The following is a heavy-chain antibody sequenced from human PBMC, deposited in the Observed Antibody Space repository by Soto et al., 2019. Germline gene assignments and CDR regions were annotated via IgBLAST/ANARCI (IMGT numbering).Heavy chain of an antibody. CDR1: GYTFSSYA. CDR2: INAGYGNT. V-gene: IGHV1-3*01. Sequence: ASVKVSCKASGYTFSSYAMHWVCQAPGQRLEWMGWINAGYGNTKSSQKFQDRVTISRDTSASTAYMELTSLRSEDTAVYYCARETGDGTFDFWGQGTLVTVSS. J-gene: IGHJ4*02. CDR3: ARETGDGTFDF. D-gene: IGHD7-27*01.